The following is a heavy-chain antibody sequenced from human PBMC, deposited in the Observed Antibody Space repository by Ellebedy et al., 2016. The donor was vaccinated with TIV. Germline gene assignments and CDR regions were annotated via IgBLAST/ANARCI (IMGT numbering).Heavy chain of an antibody. D-gene: IGHD2-15*01. CDR1: GFTFSNYN. CDR2: IISTGSDK. J-gene: IGHJ4*02. V-gene: IGHV3-21*06. Sequence: PGGSLRLSCVASGFTFSNYNMNWVRQSPGKGLEWVSSIISTGSDKYYAESVKGRFTISRDNAQDTLFLQMNSLRAEDTAVYFCSRGWSPPDSWGQGTLVIVSS. CDR3: SRGWSPPDS.